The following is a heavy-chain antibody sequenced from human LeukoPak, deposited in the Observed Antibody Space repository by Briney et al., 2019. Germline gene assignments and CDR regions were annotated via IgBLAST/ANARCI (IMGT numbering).Heavy chain of an antibody. J-gene: IGHJ5*02. D-gene: IGHD3-3*01. CDR2: ISGSGGST. Sequence: GGSLRLSCAASGFTFSSYAMSWVRQAPGKGLEWVSAISGSGGSTFYADSVKGRLTISRDNARDSLYVQMNSLTVEDTAVYYCAKGGHYSAFDAWGQGALVIVSS. V-gene: IGHV3-23*01. CDR1: GFTFSSYA. CDR3: AKGGHYSAFDA.